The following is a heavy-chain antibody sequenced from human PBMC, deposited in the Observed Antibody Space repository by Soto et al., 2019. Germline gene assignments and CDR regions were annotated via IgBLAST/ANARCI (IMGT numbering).Heavy chain of an antibody. CDR3: AKDRVATCSGTLTG. CDR2: ISYDGSNK. V-gene: IGHV3-30*18. D-gene: IGHD3-9*01. J-gene: IGHJ4*02. CDR1: GFTFSSYG. Sequence: QVQLVESGGGVVQPGRSLRLSCAASGFTFSSYGMHWVRQAPGKGLEWVAVISYDGSNKYYADSVKGRFTISRYNSKKTLDLQMNSLRAEDTAVYYFAKDRVATCSGTLTGWGQGTLVTVSS.